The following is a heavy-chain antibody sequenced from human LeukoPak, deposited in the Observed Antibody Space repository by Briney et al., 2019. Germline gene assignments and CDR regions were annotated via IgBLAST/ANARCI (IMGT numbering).Heavy chain of an antibody. CDR2: IYYSGST. J-gene: IGHJ6*04. V-gene: IGHV4-61*01. Sequence: SETLSLTCTVSGGSVSSGRYYWSWIRQPPGKCLEWVGNIYYSGSTNYNPSLKSRVTISVDTSKDQFSLKLSSVTAADTAVYYCARVLITMVRGVISYYYYGMDVWGKGTTVTVSS. CDR3: ARVLITMVRGVISYYYYGMDV. CDR1: GGSVSSGRYY. D-gene: IGHD3-10*01.